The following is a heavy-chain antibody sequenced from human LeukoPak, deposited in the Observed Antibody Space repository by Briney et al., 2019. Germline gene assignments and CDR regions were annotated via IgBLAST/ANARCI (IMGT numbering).Heavy chain of an antibody. Sequence: GGSLRLPCAASGFTFTTCALNWVRQAPGKGLEWVSGISIGSGGTYYADSVKGRFTSSRDDSKNTLYLQMSSLRTEDTAVYYCAKDPGGNFGVIGGFDNWGQGTLVTVSS. CDR1: GFTFTTCA. D-gene: IGHD3-3*01. J-gene: IGHJ4*02. CDR3: AKDPGGNFGVIGGFDN. CDR2: ISIGSGGT. V-gene: IGHV3-23*01.